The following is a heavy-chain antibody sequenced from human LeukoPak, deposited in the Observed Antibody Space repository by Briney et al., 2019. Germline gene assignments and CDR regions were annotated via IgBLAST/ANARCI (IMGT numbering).Heavy chain of an antibody. J-gene: IGHJ6*02. Sequence: SVKVSCRASGGTFSSYAISWVRQAPGQGLEWMGGIIPIFGTANYAQKFQGRVTITADESTSTAYMELSSLRSEDTAVYYCASGPYSSSSFSYYYGMDVWGQGTTVTVSS. D-gene: IGHD6-6*01. CDR2: IIPIFGTA. CDR1: GGTFSSYA. V-gene: IGHV1-69*13. CDR3: ASGPYSSSSFSYYYGMDV.